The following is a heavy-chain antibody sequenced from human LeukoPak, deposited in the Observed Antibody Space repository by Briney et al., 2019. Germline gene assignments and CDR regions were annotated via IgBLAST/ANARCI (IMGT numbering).Heavy chain of an antibody. D-gene: IGHD6-13*01. CDR2: ISGSGEYI. Sequence: GGYLRLSCAASGFTFGTYVMSWVRQAPGKGLEWVSAISGSGEYIFYADSVKGRFTITRDNSKNTLYLQMNSLRAEDTAVYYCASANSSSWPHEYDYWGQGTLVTVSS. CDR3: ASANSSSWPHEYDY. V-gene: IGHV3-23*01. CDR1: GFTFGTYV. J-gene: IGHJ4*02.